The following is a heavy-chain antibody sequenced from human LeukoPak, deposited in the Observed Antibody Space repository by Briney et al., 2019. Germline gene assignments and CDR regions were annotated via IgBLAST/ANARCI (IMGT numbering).Heavy chain of an antibody. V-gene: IGHV3-7*01. CDR1: GFTFSSYW. D-gene: IGHD3-10*01. Sequence: GGSLRLSCAASGFTFSSYWMSWVRQAPGKGLEWVANIKQDGSEKYYVDSVKGRFTISRDNAKNSLYLQMNSLRAEDTAVYYCARRLWFGERYGMDVWGQGTTVTVSS. J-gene: IGHJ6*02. CDR2: IKQDGSEK. CDR3: ARRLWFGERYGMDV.